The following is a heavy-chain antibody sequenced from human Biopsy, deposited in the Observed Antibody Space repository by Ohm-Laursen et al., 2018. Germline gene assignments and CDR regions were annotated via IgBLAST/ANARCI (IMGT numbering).Heavy chain of an antibody. J-gene: IGHJ3*01. V-gene: IGHV4-59*08. CDR3: ARRLPLRGYAFDV. D-gene: IGHD3-10*01. Sequence: GTLSLTCTVSGVSITAYYWSWIRQPPGKGLEWIGNIYYRGNTNYSPSLKSRVTISLDTSKNQFSLKLNSVTATDTAVYYCARRLPLRGYAFDVWGQGTLVTVSS. CDR2: IYYRGNT. CDR1: GVSITAYY.